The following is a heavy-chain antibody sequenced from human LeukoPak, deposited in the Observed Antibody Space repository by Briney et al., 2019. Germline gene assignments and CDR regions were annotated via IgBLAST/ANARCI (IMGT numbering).Heavy chain of an antibody. CDR1: GGSLSSGGYF. V-gene: IGHV4-31*11. Sequence: EPSQTLSPTCAVSGGSLSSGGYFWGWIRQYPGKGLEWIGCISHSGTSYYNPSLKSRVTISVDTSRNQFSLELSSVTAADTAVYFCPRERRDGHNYSDFWGQGALVTVSS. D-gene: IGHD5-24*01. CDR2: ISHSGTS. CDR3: PRERRDGHNYSDF. J-gene: IGHJ4*02.